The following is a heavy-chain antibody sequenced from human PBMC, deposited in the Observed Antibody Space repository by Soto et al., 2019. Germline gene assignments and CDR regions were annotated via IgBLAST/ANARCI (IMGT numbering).Heavy chain of an antibody. CDR3: ARASGGGLGTTSY. V-gene: IGHV1-18*01. J-gene: IGHJ4*02. D-gene: IGHD1-7*01. CDR1: GYMFSNYG. CDR2: ISAYNGQT. Sequence: ASVKVSCKASGYMFSNYGISWMRQVPGQGLEWMGWISAYNGQTNYTQKLQGRVTMTTDTSTNTAYMELRSLRFDDTGVYYCARASGGGLGTTSYWGQGTLVIV.